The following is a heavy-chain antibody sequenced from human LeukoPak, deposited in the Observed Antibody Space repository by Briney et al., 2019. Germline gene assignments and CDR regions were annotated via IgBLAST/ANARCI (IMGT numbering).Heavy chain of an antibody. D-gene: IGHD6-13*01. CDR1: GGSISSGSYY. Sequence: PSETLSLTCTVSGGSISSGSYYWSWIRQPAGKGLEWIGRIYTSGSTNYNPSLKSRVTISVDTSKNQFSLKLSSVTAADTAVYYCARDGGVDFYSSNSELDYWGQGTLVTVSS. CDR2: IYTSGST. V-gene: IGHV4-61*02. CDR3: ARDGGVDFYSSNSELDY. J-gene: IGHJ4*02.